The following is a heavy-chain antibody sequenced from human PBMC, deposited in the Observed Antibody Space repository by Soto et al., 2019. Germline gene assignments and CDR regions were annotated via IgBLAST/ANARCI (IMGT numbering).Heavy chain of an antibody. D-gene: IGHD1-1*01. CDR2: IYTSGST. V-gene: IGHV4-4*07. J-gene: IGHJ6*02. CDR1: GCSLSGYF. Sequence: LTKYVSGCSLSGYFGIWIWQTGGKGLEWIGRIYTSGSTNYNPSLKSRVTMSVDTSKNQFSLKLSSVTAADTAVYYCARDPNWNDPSFKSYHGMDVWGQGTTVTVSS. CDR3: ARDPNWNDPSFKSYHGMDV.